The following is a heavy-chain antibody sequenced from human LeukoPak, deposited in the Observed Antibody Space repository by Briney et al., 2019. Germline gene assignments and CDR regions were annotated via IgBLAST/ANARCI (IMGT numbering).Heavy chain of an antibody. D-gene: IGHD1-26*01. CDR1: GYTFTSYG. CDR2: IIPIFGTA. CDR3: ARGELLVRQGYYYGMDV. V-gene: IGHV1-69*13. J-gene: IGHJ6*02. Sequence: GASVKVSCKASGYTFTSYGISWVRQDPGQGLEWMGGIIPIFGTANYAQKFQGRVTITADESTSKAYMELSSLRSEDTAVYYCARGELLVRQGYYYGMDVWGQGTTVTVSS.